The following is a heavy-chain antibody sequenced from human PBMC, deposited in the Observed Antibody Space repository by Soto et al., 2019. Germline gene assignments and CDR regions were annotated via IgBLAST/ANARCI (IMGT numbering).Heavy chain of an antibody. Sequence: SETLSLTCAVSGGSISSRGYSWSWIRQPPGKGLEWIGYIYHSGSTYYNPSLKSRVTISVDRSKNQFSLKLSSVTAADTAVYYCARVPDRWGQGTLVTVSS. J-gene: IGHJ5*02. V-gene: IGHV4-30-2*01. CDR2: IYHSGST. CDR1: GGSISSRGYS. D-gene: IGHD2-2*01. CDR3: ARVPDR.